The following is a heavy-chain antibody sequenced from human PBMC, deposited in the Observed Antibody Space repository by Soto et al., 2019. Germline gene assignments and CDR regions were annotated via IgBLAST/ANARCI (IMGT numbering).Heavy chain of an antibody. D-gene: IGHD2-8*01. CDR2: ISPSGSP. CDR1: GGSVRSGGYS. Sequence: QVQLQESGSRLVRPSQTLSLSCSVSGGSVRSGGYSWSWIRQPPGKGLEWIGFISPSGSPDYNPSLKSRVTISVDRSKNQISLELSSVTAADTAVYYCTRGVLAWGPGTLVTVSS. J-gene: IGHJ4*02. CDR3: TRGVLA. V-gene: IGHV4-30-2*01.